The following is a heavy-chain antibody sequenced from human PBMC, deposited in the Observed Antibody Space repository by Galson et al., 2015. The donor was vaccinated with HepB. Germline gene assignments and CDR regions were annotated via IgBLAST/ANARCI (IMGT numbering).Heavy chain of an antibody. Sequence: SVKVSCKASGYTFTSYGISWVRQAPGLGLEWMGWISAYNGNTNYAQKLQGRVTMTTDTSTSTAYMELRSLRSDDTAVYYCARVGAGGVYDYVWGSYRKTWDANWFDPWGQGTLVTVSS. V-gene: IGHV1-18*01. CDR2: ISAYNGNT. J-gene: IGHJ5*02. CDR1: GYTFTSYG. CDR3: ARVGAGGVYDYVWGSYRKTWDANWFDP. D-gene: IGHD3-16*02.